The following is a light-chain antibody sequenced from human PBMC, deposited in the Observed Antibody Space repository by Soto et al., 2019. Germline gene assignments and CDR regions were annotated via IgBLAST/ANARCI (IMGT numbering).Light chain of an antibody. V-gene: IGKV1-39*01. CDR3: QQSYITPWT. CDR2: AES. J-gene: IGKJ1*01. Sequence: DIQMTQSPSSLAASVEDRVTITCRASQSISSYLNWYQQKPGKAPKLLIYAESSLQSGVPSRFSGSGSGTDFTLTISSLQPEDVATYYCQQSYITPWTFGQGTKVEIK. CDR1: QSISSY.